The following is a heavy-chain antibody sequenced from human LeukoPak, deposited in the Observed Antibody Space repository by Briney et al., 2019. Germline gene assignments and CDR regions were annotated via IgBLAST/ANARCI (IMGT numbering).Heavy chain of an antibody. Sequence: SETLSLTCAVYGGSFSGYYWSWICQPPGKGLEWIGEINHSGSTNYNPSLKSRVTISVDTSKNQFSLKLSSVTAADTAVYYCARRYSSSWYFDYWGQGTLVTVSS. CDR1: GGSFSGYY. CDR2: INHSGST. CDR3: ARRYSSSWYFDY. V-gene: IGHV4-34*01. J-gene: IGHJ4*02. D-gene: IGHD6-13*01.